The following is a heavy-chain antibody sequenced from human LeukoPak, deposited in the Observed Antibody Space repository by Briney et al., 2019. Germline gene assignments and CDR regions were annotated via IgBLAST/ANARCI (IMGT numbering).Heavy chain of an antibody. J-gene: IGHJ4*02. CDR1: GFTFSSYW. Sequence: GGSLRLSCAASGFTFSSYWMSWVRQAPGKGLEWVANIKQDGSEKYYVDSVKGRFIISRDNSKNTLYLQMGSLRGEDTAVYYCARDSFYTGYDRGFGYWGQGTLVTVSS. V-gene: IGHV3-7*01. D-gene: IGHD5-12*01. CDR2: IKQDGSEK. CDR3: ARDSFYTGYDRGFGY.